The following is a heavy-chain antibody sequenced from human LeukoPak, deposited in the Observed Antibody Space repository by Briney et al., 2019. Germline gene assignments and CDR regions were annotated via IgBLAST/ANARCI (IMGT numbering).Heavy chain of an antibody. CDR3: ARGDFWSGYGNYYYYYYMDV. Sequence: ASVKVSCKASGGTFSSYAISWVRQAPGQGLEWMGGIIPIFGTANYAQKFQGRVTITADKSTSTAYMELSSLRSEDTAVYYCARGDFWSGYGNYYYYYYMDVWGKGTTVTVSS. CDR2: IIPIFGTA. J-gene: IGHJ6*03. CDR1: GGTFSSYA. D-gene: IGHD3-3*01. V-gene: IGHV1-69*06.